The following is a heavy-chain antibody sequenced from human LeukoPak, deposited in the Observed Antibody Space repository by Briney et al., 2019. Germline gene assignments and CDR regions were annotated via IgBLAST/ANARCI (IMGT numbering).Heavy chain of an antibody. Sequence: GGFLRLSCAASGFTFSSYDMSWVRQAPGKGLEWVSGIRNYGGSTYYADSVKGRFTISRDNSKNTLYLQMNSLRAEDTAVYYCANPAPGVVYLYWGQGTLVTVSS. CDR3: ANPAPGVVYLY. CDR1: GFTFSSYD. CDR2: IRNYGGST. D-gene: IGHD2-8*02. V-gene: IGHV3-23*01. J-gene: IGHJ4*02.